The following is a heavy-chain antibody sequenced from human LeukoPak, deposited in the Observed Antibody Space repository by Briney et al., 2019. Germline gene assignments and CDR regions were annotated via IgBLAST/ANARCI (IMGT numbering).Heavy chain of an antibody. D-gene: IGHD3-22*01. CDR3: ARDLKPGYYDSSGKLNYFDY. CDR1: GYTFTSYG. Sequence: ASVKVSCKASGYTFTSYGISWVRQAPGQGLEWMGWISAYNGNTKYAQKLQGRLTMTTDTSTSTAYMELRSLRSDDTAVYYCARDLKPGYYDSSGKLNYFDYWGQGTLVTVSS. J-gene: IGHJ4*02. CDR2: ISAYNGNT. V-gene: IGHV1-18*01.